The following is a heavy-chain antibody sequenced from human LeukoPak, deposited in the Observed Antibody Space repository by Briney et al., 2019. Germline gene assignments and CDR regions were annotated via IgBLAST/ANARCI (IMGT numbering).Heavy chain of an antibody. CDR1: GFTFGTYW. V-gene: IGHV3-7*04. CDR2: INEDGSQK. Sequence: AGSLRLSCAASGFTFGTYWMSWVRQAPGKGLEWVANINEDGSQKDYLDSVKGRFTISRDNAKDSLYLQMSSLRAEDAAIYYCVRDIDHWGQGTLVTVSS. CDR3: VRDIDH. J-gene: IGHJ4*02.